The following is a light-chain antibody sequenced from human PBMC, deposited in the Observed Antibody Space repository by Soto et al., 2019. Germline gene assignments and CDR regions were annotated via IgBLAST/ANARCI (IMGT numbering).Light chain of an antibody. J-gene: IGLJ2*01. CDR3: QSYDSFLSAVV. CDR1: GSNIGTYE. Sequence: QSVLTQPPSVSGAPGQSVTISCTGSGSNIGTYEVHWYQQLPGVAHKLLIQHNFNRPSGVPDRFSATKSGTSASLAITGLLPEDEADYYCQSYDSFLSAVVFGGGTKLTVL. CDR2: HNF. V-gene: IGLV1-40*01.